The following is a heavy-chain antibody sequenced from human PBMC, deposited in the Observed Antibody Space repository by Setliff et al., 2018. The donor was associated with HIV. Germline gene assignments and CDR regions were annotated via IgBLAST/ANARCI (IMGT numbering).Heavy chain of an antibody. CDR1: GGSFSGYY. V-gene: IGHV4-34*01. Sequence: SETLSLTCAVYGGSFSGYYWSWIRQPPGKGLEWIGEINHSGSTNYSPSLKSRVTISVDTSKNQFSLKLTSVTAADTAVYYCARDVGGLYGDYLWGQGTLVTVSS. CDR3: ARDVGGLYGDYL. D-gene: IGHD4-17*01. J-gene: IGHJ4*02. CDR2: INHSGST.